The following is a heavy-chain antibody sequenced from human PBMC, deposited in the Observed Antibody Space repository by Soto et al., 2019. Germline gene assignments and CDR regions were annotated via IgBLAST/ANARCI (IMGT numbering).Heavy chain of an antibody. Sequence: GGSLRLSCAASGFTFSSYAMSWVRQAPGKGLEWVSAISGSGGSTYYADSVKGRFTISRDNSKNTLYLQMNSLRAEDTAVYYCAKDIHYYDSQRRGAFDIWGQGTMVTVSS. CDR2: ISGSGGST. D-gene: IGHD3-22*01. CDR1: GFTFSSYA. J-gene: IGHJ3*02. CDR3: AKDIHYYDSQRRGAFDI. V-gene: IGHV3-23*01.